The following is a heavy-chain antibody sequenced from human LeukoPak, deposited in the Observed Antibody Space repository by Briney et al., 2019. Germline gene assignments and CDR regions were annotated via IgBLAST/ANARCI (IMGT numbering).Heavy chain of an antibody. CDR1: GFIFNKAW. CDR2: IDSTGAYT. Sequence: GGSLRLSCVASGFIFNKAWMSWVRQAPGKGLEWVSAIDSTGAYTWYADSVKGRFTISKDSSKTILYLQMNSLRAEDAAVYFCAKGSAAGRPYYFDYWGQGTLVTVPS. CDR3: AKGSAAGRPYYFDY. V-gene: IGHV3-23*01. J-gene: IGHJ4*02. D-gene: IGHD6-25*01.